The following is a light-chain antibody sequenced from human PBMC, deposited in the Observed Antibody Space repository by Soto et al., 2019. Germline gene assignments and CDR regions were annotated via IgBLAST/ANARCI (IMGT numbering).Light chain of an antibody. J-gene: IGKJ2*01. V-gene: IGKV1-5*01. CDR2: YAT. CDR1: QNNNRW. Sequence: MKKSASTVSAFVENRITISCLYDQNNNRWLAWYQQKPGKAPSLLIYYATTLQPGVPSRFSGSGSGTEFTLTISSLQADDFAPYYCQQYYGYPLSFGEGTKVDI. CDR3: QQYYGYPLS.